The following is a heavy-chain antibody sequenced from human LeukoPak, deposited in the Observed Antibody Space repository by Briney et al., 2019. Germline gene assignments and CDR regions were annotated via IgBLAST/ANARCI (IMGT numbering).Heavy chain of an antibody. Sequence: SETLSLTCTVSGGSISNYLWSWIRQPPGKGLEWIGNISYSGSTYYNPSLKSRVTISVDTSKNQFSLKLSSVTAADTAVYYCARAEDGSGSYDYWGQGTLVTVSS. J-gene: IGHJ4*02. CDR3: ARAEDGSGSYDY. CDR1: GGSISNYL. D-gene: IGHD3-10*01. CDR2: ISYSGST. V-gene: IGHV4-59*12.